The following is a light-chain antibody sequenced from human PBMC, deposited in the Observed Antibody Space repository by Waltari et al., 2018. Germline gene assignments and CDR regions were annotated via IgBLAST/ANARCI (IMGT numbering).Light chain of an antibody. CDR1: QSISNY. CDR3: QQSYKAPYT. V-gene: IGKV1-39*01. CDR2: VGS. Sequence: DIQMTQSPSSLPASVGDRVTITCRASQSISNYLNWYQHKPGKAPKHLVYVGSILQSGVPSRFSGSGSETDFTLTISSLQLEDLATYYCQQSYKAPYTFGQGTNVEIK. J-gene: IGKJ2*01.